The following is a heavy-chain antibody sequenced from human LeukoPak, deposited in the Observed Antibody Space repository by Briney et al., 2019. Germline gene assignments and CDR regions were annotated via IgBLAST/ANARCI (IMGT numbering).Heavy chain of an antibody. CDR1: GFTFSSYG. D-gene: IGHD6-19*01. Sequence: GGSLRLSCAASGFTFSSYGMHWVRQAPGKGLEWVAFIRYDGSNKYYADSVKGRFTISRDNSKNTLYLQMNSLRAEDTAVYYCAKDSGDSGWYLEGAFDIWGQGTMVTVSS. V-gene: IGHV3-30*02. J-gene: IGHJ3*02. CDR3: AKDSGDSGWYLEGAFDI. CDR2: IRYDGSNK.